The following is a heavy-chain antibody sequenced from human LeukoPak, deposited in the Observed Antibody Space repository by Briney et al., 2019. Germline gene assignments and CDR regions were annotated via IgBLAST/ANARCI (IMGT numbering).Heavy chain of an antibody. CDR1: GFTISSYA. D-gene: IGHD6-19*01. CDR2: ISGSGGIT. CDR3: ARTQYSSGWYNWFDP. J-gene: IGHJ5*02. V-gene: IGHV3-23*01. Sequence: GESLKISCAASGFTISSYAMSWVRQAPGKGLEWVSAISGSGGITYYADSVKGRFTISRDNSKNTLYLQMNSLRAEDTAVYYCARTQYSSGWYNWFDPWGQGTLVTVSS.